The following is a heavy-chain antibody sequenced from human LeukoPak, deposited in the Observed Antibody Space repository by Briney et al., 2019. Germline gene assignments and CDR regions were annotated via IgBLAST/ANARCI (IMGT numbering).Heavy chain of an antibody. CDR3: ASIPRYYDSSGYYWD. V-gene: IGHV1-2*02. CDR1: GCTFTSYD. D-gene: IGHD3-22*01. CDR2: INPNSGGT. J-gene: IGHJ4*02. Sequence: ASVKVSCKASGCTFTSYDINWVRQATGQGLEWMGWINPNSGGTNYAQKFQGRVTMTRDTSINTAYMELSRLRSDDTAVYYCASIPRYYDSSGYYWDWGQGTLVTVSS.